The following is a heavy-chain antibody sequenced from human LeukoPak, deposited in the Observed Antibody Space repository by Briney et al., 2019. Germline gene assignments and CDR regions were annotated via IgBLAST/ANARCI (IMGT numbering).Heavy chain of an antibody. V-gene: IGHV3-66*01. CDR3: ARGYYDFWSGYLDY. D-gene: IGHD3-3*01. CDR1: GFTVSSNY. Sequence: PGGSLRLSCAASGFTVSSNYMSWVRQAPGKGLEWVSVIYSGGSTYYSDSVKGRFTISRDNSKNTLYLQMNSLRAEDTAVYYCARGYYDFWSGYLDYWGQGTLVTVSS. CDR2: IYSGGST. J-gene: IGHJ4*02.